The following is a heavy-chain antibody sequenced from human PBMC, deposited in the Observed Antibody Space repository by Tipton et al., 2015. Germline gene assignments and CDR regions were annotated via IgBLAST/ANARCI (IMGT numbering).Heavy chain of an antibody. CDR2: ISHSGNT. CDR1: GGSFSTYY. CDR3: ARHLNYGGNCHWDY. V-gene: IGHV4-59*05. J-gene: IGHJ4*02. D-gene: IGHD4-23*01. Sequence: TLSLTCAVSGGSFSTYYWSWIRQPPGKGLEWIGSISHSGNTYYNPSLQSRVTVSLDTSKNQFSLSLSSVTAADTAVYYCARHLNYGGNCHWDYWGQGALVTVSS.